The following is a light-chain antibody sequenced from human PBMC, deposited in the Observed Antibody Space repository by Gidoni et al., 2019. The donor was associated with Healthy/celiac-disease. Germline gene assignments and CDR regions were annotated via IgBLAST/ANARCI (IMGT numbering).Light chain of an antibody. CDR2: AAS. J-gene: IGKJ2*01. CDR1: QGRSSW. CDR3: QQDNSFPYT. V-gene: IGKV1-12*01. Sequence: IQMTLSPSSLSASVVVRVTITSRASQGRSSWLAWYQQKPGKAPKLLIYAASSLQSGVTSRFSGSGSGKDFTLTISSLQPEEFATYYCQQDNSFPYTFGQGTKLEIK.